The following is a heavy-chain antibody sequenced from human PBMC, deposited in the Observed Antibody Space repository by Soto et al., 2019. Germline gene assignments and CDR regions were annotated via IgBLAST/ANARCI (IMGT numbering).Heavy chain of an antibody. V-gene: IGHV1-24*01. J-gene: IGHJ6*02. CDR3: ATRRGGYYDFWSRRYGMDV. D-gene: IGHD3-3*01. Sequence: GASVKVSCKVSGYTLTELSMHWVRQAPGKGLEWMGGFDPEDGETIYAQKFQGRVTITADESTSTAYMELSSLRSEDTAVYYCATRRGGYYDFWSRRYGMDVWGQGTTVTVSS. CDR2: FDPEDGET. CDR1: GYTLTELS.